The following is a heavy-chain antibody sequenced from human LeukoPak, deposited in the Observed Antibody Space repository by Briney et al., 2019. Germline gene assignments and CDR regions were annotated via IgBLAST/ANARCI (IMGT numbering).Heavy chain of an antibody. CDR1: GFIFSNAW. D-gene: IGHD5-18*01. CDR2: IKSKTDGGTA. J-gene: IGHJ4*02. V-gene: IGHV3-15*01. CDR3: TTDRHTAMVQFDY. Sequence: GGSLRLSCVASGFIFSNAWMSWVRQAPGNGLEWVGHIKSKTDGGTADYVAPVKGRFTISRDDSKNTLYLQMNSLKIEDTAVYYCTTDRHTAMVQFDYWGQGTLVTVSS.